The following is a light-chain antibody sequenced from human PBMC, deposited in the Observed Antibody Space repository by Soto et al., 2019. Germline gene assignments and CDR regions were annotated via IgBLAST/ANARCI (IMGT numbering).Light chain of an antibody. J-gene: IGKJ5*01. CDR3: QQYNSYLIT. V-gene: IGKV1-5*01. CDR2: DAS. Sequence: DIQMTQTRSTLSASVGERVTITCRASQSISSWLAWYQQKPGKAPKLLIYDASSLESGVPSRFSGSGSGTEFTLTISSLQPDDFATYYCQQYNSYLITFGQGTRLEIK. CDR1: QSISSW.